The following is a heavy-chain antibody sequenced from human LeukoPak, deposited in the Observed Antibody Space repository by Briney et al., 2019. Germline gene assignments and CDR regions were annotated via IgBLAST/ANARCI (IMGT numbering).Heavy chain of an antibody. Sequence: SGGSLRLSCAASGFTFSSYGMHWVRQAPGKGLEWVSAISGSGGSTYYADSVKGRFTISRDSSKNTLYLQMNSLRAEDTAVYYCAKGQQWLAFDYWGQGTLVTVSS. CDR1: GFTFSSYG. CDR3: AKGQQWLAFDY. V-gene: IGHV3-23*01. D-gene: IGHD6-19*01. J-gene: IGHJ4*02. CDR2: ISGSGGST.